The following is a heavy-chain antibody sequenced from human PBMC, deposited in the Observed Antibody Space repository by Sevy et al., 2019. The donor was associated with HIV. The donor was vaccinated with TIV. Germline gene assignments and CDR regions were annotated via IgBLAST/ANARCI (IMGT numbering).Heavy chain of an antibody. CDR1: GYTFTSYD. CDR2: MNPNSGNT. D-gene: IGHD3-22*01. Sequence: ASVKVSCKASGYTFTSYDINWVRQATGQGLEWMGWMNPNSGNTGCAQKFQGRVTMTRNTSISTAYMELSSLRSEDTAVYYCASGIYYDSSGYYGYYYYGMDVWGQGTTVTVSS. CDR3: ASGIYYDSSGYYGYYYYGMDV. J-gene: IGHJ6*02. V-gene: IGHV1-8*01.